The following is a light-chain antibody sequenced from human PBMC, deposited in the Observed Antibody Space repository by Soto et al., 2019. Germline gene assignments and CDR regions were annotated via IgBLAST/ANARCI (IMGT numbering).Light chain of an antibody. CDR3: AAWDDSLNGVV. CDR2: EVS. V-gene: IGLV2-14*01. J-gene: IGLJ2*01. Sequence: QSVLTQPASVSGSPGQSITISCTGTSSDVGTYRFVSWYQQHPGKAPKLMIYEVSNRPSGVSNRFSGSKSGNTASLTISGLQAEDEADYYCAAWDDSLNGVVFGGGTQLTVL. CDR1: SSDVGTYRF.